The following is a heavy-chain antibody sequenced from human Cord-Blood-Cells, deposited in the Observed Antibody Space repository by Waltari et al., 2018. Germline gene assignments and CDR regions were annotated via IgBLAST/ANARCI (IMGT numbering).Heavy chain of an antibody. D-gene: IGHD3-22*01. CDR3: ARGDYDSSGYYFVY. V-gene: IGHV3-53*01. Sequence: EVQLVESGGGLIQPGGSLRLSCAASGFTVSRNYMSWVSQAPGKRIECVSSFCRGGSTYEEDSVKCRFTIPRDNSKNTLYLQMNSLRAEDTAVYYCARGDYDSSGYYFVYWGQGTLVTVSS. CDR1: GFTVSRNY. CDR2: FCRGGST. J-gene: IGHJ4*02.